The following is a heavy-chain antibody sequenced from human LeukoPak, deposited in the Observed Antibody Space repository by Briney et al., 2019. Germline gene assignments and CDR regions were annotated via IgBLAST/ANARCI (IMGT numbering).Heavy chain of an antibody. J-gene: IGHJ4*02. CDR3: ARGNILTGKYMVY. CDR2: IYSGGST. V-gene: IGHV3-53*01. Sequence: GGSLRLSCAASGFTVSSNYMSWVRQAPGKGLEWVSVIYSGGSTYYADSVKGRFSISREISKNTLYLQMNSLRAEDTAVYYRARGNILTGKYMVYWGQGTLVTVSS. CDR1: GFTVSSNY. D-gene: IGHD3-9*01.